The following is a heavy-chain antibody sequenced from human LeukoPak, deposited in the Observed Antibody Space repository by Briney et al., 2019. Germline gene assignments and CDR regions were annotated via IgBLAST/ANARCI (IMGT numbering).Heavy chain of an antibody. D-gene: IGHD4-17*01. J-gene: IGHJ4*02. Sequence: GGSLRLSCAASGFTFSSYGMHWVRQAPGKGLEWVAVIWYDGSNKYYADSVKGRFTISRDNSKNTLYLQMNSLRAEDTAVYYCARDGEEDYGDYRDYWGQGTLVTVSS. V-gene: IGHV3-33*01. CDR2: IWYDGSNK. CDR1: GFTFSSYG. CDR3: ARDGEEDYGDYRDY.